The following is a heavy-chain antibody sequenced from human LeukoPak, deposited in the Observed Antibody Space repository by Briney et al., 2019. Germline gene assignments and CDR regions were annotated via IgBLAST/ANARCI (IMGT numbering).Heavy chain of an antibody. CDR1: GGSFSGYY. CDR2: INHSGST. D-gene: IGHD3-3*01. J-gene: IGHJ5*02. Sequence: SETLSLTCAVYGGSFSGYYWSWIRQPPGKGLEWIGEINHSGSTNYNPSLKSRVTISVDTSKNQFSLKLSSVTAADTAVYYCARSHRRITIFGVVIYNWFDPWGQGTLVTVSS. V-gene: IGHV4-34*01. CDR3: ARSHRRITIFGVVIYNWFDP.